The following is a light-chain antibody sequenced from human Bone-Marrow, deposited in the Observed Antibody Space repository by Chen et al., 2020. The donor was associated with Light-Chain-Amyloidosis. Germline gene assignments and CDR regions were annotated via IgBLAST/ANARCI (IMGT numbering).Light chain of an antibody. CDR3: QVWDRSSDRPV. J-gene: IGLJ3*02. V-gene: IGLV3-21*02. CDR1: NIGSTS. CDR2: DDS. Sequence: SYVLTQPSSVSVAPVQPTTIACGGNNIGSTSVHWYQPTPGQAPLLVVYDDSDRPSGIPERLSGSNSGNTATLTISRVEAGDEADYYCQVWDRSSDRPVFGGGTKLTVL.